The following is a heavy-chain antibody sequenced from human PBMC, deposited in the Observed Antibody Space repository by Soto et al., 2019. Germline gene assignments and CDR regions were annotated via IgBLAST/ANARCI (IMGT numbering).Heavy chain of an antibody. CDR1: GYTFTGYY. CDR2: INPNSGGT. Sequence: GASVKVSCKASGYTFTGYYMHWVRQAPGQGLEWMGWINPNSGGTNYAQKFQGWVTMTRDTSISTAYMELSRLRSDDTAVYYCARAGATYYDFWSGPYYYYGMDVWGQGTTVTVSS. V-gene: IGHV1-2*04. CDR3: ARAGATYYDFWSGPYYYYGMDV. D-gene: IGHD3-3*01. J-gene: IGHJ6*02.